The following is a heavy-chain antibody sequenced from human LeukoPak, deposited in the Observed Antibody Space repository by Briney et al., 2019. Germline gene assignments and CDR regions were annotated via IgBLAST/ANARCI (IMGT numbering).Heavy chain of an antibody. V-gene: IGHV4-39*07. CDR3: ARAVEIGAARLGYYFDY. J-gene: IGHJ4*02. CDR1: GGSFSSYY. CDR2: IYYSGST. Sequence: SETLSLTCAVYGGSFSSYYWGWIRQPPGKGLEWIGSIYYSGSTYYNPSLKSRVTISVDTSKNQFSLKLSSVTAADTAVYYCARAVEIGAARLGYYFDYWGQGTLVTVSS. D-gene: IGHD6-6*01.